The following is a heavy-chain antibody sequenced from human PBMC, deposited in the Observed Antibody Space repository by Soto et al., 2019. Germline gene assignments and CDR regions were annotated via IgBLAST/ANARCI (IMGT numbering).Heavy chain of an antibody. CDR3: GKGGRYYDILTVSFFDY. D-gene: IGHD3-9*01. Sequence: EVQLLESGGGLVQPGGSLRLSCAASGFTFSSYAMSWVRQAPGKGLEWVSAFSGSGGSTYYADSVKGRFTISRDNSKNTLYLQMNSVRGEDGGVYYCGKGGRYYDILTVSFFDYWGQGTLVTGSS. J-gene: IGHJ4*02. V-gene: IGHV3-23*01. CDR1: GFTFSSYA. CDR2: FSGSGGST.